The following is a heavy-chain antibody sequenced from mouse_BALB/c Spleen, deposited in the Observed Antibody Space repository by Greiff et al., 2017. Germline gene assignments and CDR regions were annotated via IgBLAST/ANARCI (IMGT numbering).Heavy chain of an antibody. D-gene: IGHD1-2*01. CDR3: ARGPTATFAY. CDR2: IYPGSGST. CDR1: GYNFTSYW. Sequence: VKPGTSVKLSCKASGYNFTSYWINWVKLRPGQGLEWIGDIYPGSGSTNYNEKFKSKATLTVDTSSSTAYMQLSSLASEDSALYYCARGPTATFAYWGQGTLVTVSA. J-gene: IGHJ3*01. V-gene: IGHV1-55*01.